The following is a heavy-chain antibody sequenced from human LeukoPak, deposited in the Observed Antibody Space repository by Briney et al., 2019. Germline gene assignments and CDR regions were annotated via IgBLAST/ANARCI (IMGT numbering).Heavy chain of an antibody. J-gene: IGHJ3*02. CDR2: IYNSGRT. Sequence: SETLSLTCTVSGGSISNYYWSWIRQPPGKGLEWIGYIYNSGRTNYNPSFKSRVTISVDTSKNQFSLKLNSVTAADTAVYYCARGGSYYFIAFDIWGQGTMVTVSS. CDR3: ARGGSYYFIAFDI. CDR1: GGSISNYY. D-gene: IGHD1-26*01. V-gene: IGHV4-59*01.